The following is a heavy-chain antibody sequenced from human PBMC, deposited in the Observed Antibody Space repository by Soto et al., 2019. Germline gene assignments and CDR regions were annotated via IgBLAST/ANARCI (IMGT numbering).Heavy chain of an antibody. V-gene: IGHV3-30*18. CDR3: ANDMNYGGNSWAFDY. Sequence: QVQLVESGGGVVQPGRSLRLSCAASGSTFSTYGMHWVRQAPGTGLEWVAVISSDGSNEYYADSVKGRFTISRDNSKNPVYLQMNSLRVEDTAVYYCANDMNYGGNSWAFDYWGQGSLVTVSS. D-gene: IGHD4-17*01. CDR1: GSTFSTYG. CDR2: ISSDGSNE. J-gene: IGHJ4*02.